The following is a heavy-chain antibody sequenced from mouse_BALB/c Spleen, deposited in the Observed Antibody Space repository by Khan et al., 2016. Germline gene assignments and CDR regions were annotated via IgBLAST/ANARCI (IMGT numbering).Heavy chain of an antibody. D-gene: IGHD2-4*01. Sequence: QIQLVQSGPELKKPGETVKISCKASGYTFTNYGMNWVKQAPGKGLKWMGWINTYTGEPTYADDFKGRFAFSLETSASTAYLQIHNLKNEDTATYFCAREGLRRTGYAMDYWGQGTSVTVSS. CDR2: INTYTGEP. CDR3: AREGLRRTGYAMDY. V-gene: IGHV9-3-1*01. J-gene: IGHJ4*01. CDR1: GYTFTNYG.